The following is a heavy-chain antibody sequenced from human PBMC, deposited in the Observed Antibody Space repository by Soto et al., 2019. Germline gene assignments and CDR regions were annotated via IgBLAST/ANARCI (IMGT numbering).Heavy chain of an antibody. D-gene: IGHD3-22*01. CDR3: WRGEDSSGYYFPLQH. CDR1: GGSISSGGYY. CDR2: IYYSGST. V-gene: IGHV4-31*03. J-gene: IGHJ1*01. Sequence: SETLSLTCTVSGGSISSGGYYWSWIRQHPGKGLEWIGYIYYSGSTYYNPSLKSRVTISVDTSKNQFSLKLSSVTAADTAVYYCWRGEDSSGYYFPLQHLYQGTLVAVSS.